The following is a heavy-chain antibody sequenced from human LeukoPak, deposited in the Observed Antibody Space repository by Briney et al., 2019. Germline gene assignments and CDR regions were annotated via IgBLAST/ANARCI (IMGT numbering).Heavy chain of an antibody. Sequence: KPGGSLRLSCAASGFTFSDYYMSWIRQAPGKGLEWISYISSSGGTIYYADSVKGRFTISRDNAKNSLYLQMNSLRAEDAALYYCARGFDYGDFLRHWYFDLWGRGTLVTVSS. J-gene: IGHJ2*01. CDR1: GFTFSDYY. CDR3: ARGFDYGDFLRHWYFDL. CDR2: ISSSGGTI. D-gene: IGHD4-17*01. V-gene: IGHV3-11*04.